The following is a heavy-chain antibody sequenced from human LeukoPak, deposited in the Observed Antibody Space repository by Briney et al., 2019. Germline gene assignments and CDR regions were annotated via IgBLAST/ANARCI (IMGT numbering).Heavy chain of an antibody. J-gene: IGHJ6*02. D-gene: IGHD6-13*01. CDR2: ISADNGDT. V-gene: IGHV1-18*01. CDR3: ARTEIAVAGTGGDYHYYYGMDV. Sequence: ASVKVSCKASGYTFTSYGISWVRQAPGQGLEWMGCISADNGDTNYAQNLQGRVTMTTDTSTSTAYMELRSLRSDDSAVYYCARTEIAVAGTGGDYHYYYGMDVWGQGTTVTVSS. CDR1: GYTFTSYG.